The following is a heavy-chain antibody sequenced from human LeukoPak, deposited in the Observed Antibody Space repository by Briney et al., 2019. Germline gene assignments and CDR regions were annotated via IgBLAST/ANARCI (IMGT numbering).Heavy chain of an antibody. CDR1: GDSVSNNNVA. D-gene: IGHD3-10*01. CDR2: TYYKSKWSN. V-gene: IGHV6-1*01. Sequence: SQTLSLTCAISGDSVSNNNVAWNWIRQSPSRGLEWLGRTYYKSKWSNDYAEFVKGRITINPDTAKNHFSLQLTSVTAADTAVYYCARAPYGSGSYYYYMDVWGKGTTVTISS. CDR3: ARAPYGSGSYYYYMDV. J-gene: IGHJ6*03.